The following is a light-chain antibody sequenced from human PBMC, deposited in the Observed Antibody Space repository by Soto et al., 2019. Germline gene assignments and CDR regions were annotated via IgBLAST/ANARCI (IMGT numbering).Light chain of an antibody. V-gene: IGKV3-11*01. J-gene: IGKJ2*01. Sequence: EIVLTQSPATLSLSLGERATLSCRASQTVNGYLAWYQHKLGQAPRLLIYDTSNRATGVPARFSGSGSGTDFTLTISSLEPKDSAVYYCQQRYGWPSFGQPAKLESK. CDR3: QQRYGWPS. CDR1: QTVNGY. CDR2: DTS.